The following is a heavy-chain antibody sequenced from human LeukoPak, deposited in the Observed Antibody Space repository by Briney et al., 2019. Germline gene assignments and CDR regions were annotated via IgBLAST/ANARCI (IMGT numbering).Heavy chain of an antibody. CDR2: IYYSGST. CDR3: ARHGYCSSTSCYGGWFDP. V-gene: IGHV4-39*01. J-gene: IGHJ5*02. D-gene: IGHD2-2*03. Sequence: SETLSLTCTVSGGSISSSSYYWGWIRQPPGKGLEWIGSIYYSGSTYYNPSLKSRVTISVDTSKNQFSLKLSSVTAAHTAVYYCARHGYCSSTSCYGGWFDPWGQGTLVTVSS. CDR1: GGSISSSSYY.